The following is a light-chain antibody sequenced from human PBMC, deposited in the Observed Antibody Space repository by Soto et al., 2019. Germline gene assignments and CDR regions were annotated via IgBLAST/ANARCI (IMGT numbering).Light chain of an antibody. V-gene: IGKV1-27*01. CDR2: AAS. CDR1: QAISNY. CDR3: QKYDSLPFT. J-gene: IGKJ3*01. Sequence: DIQMTQSPSSLSASVGDSVTITCRASQAISNYLAWFQQKPGKPPKLLIYAASTLESGVPSRFSGGRSGTVFTLTISSLQPEDVATFYCQKYDSLPFTFGPGTKVDLK.